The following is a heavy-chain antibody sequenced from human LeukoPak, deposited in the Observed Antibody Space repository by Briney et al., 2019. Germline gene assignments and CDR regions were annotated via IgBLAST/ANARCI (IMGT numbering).Heavy chain of an antibody. Sequence: SETLSLTCTVSGGSISSYYWTWIRQPPGKGLEWIGYIYYSGSTNYNPSLKSRVTMSVDTSKNQFSLKLSSVTAADTAVYYCARQTGSGLFILPGGQGTLVTVSS. CDR3: ARQTGSGLFILP. D-gene: IGHD3/OR15-3a*01. CDR2: IYYSGST. V-gene: IGHV4-59*08. CDR1: GGSISSYY. J-gene: IGHJ4*02.